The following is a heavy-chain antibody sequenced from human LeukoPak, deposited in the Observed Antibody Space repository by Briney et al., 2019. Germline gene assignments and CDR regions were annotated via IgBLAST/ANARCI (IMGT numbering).Heavy chain of an antibody. J-gene: IGHJ4*02. V-gene: IGHV3-74*01. D-gene: IGHD2-2*01. CDR2: INSDGSST. CDR3: ARGYCSSTSCYPFDY. Sequence: GGSLRLSCAASGFTFSSYLMHWVRQAPGKGLVWVSRINSDGSSTSYADSVKGRFTISRDNAKNTLYLQMNSLRAEDTAVYYCARGYCSSTSCYPFDYWGQGTLITVSS. CDR1: GFTFSSYL.